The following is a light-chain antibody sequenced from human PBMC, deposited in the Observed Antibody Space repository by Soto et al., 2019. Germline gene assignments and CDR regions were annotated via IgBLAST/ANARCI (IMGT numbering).Light chain of an antibody. CDR3: QQYNNWPPG. V-gene: IGKV3-15*01. J-gene: IGKJ4*01. Sequence: EIVMTQSTATLSVSPGERATLSCRASQSVSSNLAWYQQKPGQAPRLLIYGASIRATVIPVMFSGSGSGTEFTLTISRLQSEDFAVYYCQQYNNWPPGFGGGTKVEIK. CDR2: GAS. CDR1: QSVSSN.